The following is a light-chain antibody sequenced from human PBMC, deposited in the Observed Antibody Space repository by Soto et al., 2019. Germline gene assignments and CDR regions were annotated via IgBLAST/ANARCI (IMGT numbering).Light chain of an antibody. J-gene: IGLJ1*01. CDR3: AAWDDSLNGPV. CDR1: SSNIGSNT. Sequence: QSVLTQPPSASGTPGQRVTISCSGSSSNIGSNTVNWYQQLPGTAPKLLIYSNNQRPSGVPDRFSGSKSGTSASLAISGLQSEDAADYYCAAWDDSLNGPVFGTGTKGTVL. V-gene: IGLV1-44*01. CDR2: SNN.